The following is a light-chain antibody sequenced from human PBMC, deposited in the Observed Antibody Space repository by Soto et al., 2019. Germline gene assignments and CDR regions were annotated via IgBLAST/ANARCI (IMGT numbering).Light chain of an antibody. CDR1: QSVSFH. V-gene: IGKV3-15*01. Sequence: EIVMTQSPATLSVSPGETATLSCRASQSVSFHLAWYQQKPGQGPRLLIYGAFTRATGIPARFSGSGSATDFTLTISSLQSEDFALYYCQQYKNWPPLTFGGGTKVEIK. CDR2: GAF. J-gene: IGKJ4*01. CDR3: QQYKNWPPLT.